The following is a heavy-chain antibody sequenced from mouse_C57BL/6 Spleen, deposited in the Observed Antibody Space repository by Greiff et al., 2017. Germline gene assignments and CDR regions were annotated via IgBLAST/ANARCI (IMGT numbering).Heavy chain of an antibody. Sequence: EVQLQQSGPELVKPGASVKISCKASGYSFTGYYMNWVKQSPEKSLEWIGEINPSTGGTTYNQKFKAKATLTVDKSSSTAYMQLKSLTSEDSAVYYCASRLRHYAMDYWGQGTSVTVSS. CDR1: GYSFTGYY. CDR3: ASRLRHYAMDY. CDR2: INPSTGGT. D-gene: IGHD2-2*01. V-gene: IGHV1-42*01. J-gene: IGHJ4*01.